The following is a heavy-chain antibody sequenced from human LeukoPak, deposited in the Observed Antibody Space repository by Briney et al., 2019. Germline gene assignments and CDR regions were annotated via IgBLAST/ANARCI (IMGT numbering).Heavy chain of an antibody. Sequence: SVKVSCKASGGTFSSYAISWVRQAPGQGLEWMGRIIPILGIANYAQKFQGRVTITADKSTSTAYMELSSLRSEDTAVYYCARDVITMIVVVKSYYGMDVWGQGTTVTVSS. D-gene: IGHD3-22*01. CDR3: ARDVITMIVVVKSYYGMDV. CDR1: GGTFSSYA. J-gene: IGHJ6*02. V-gene: IGHV1-69*04. CDR2: IIPILGIA.